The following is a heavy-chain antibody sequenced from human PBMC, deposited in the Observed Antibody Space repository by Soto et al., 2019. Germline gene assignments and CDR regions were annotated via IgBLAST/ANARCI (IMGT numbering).Heavy chain of an antibody. CDR1: GGSISSSSYY. J-gene: IGHJ4*02. Sequence: SETLSLTCTVSGGSISSSSYYWGWIRQPPGKGLEWIGSIYYSGSTYYNPSLKSRVTISVDTSKNQFSLKLSSVTAADTAVYYCARGYCSGGSCYRYWGQGSQVAVSS. CDR3: ARGYCSGGSCYRY. V-gene: IGHV4-39*01. D-gene: IGHD2-15*01. CDR2: IYYSGST.